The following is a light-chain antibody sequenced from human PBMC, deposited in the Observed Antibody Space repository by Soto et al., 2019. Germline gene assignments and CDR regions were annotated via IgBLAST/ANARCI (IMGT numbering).Light chain of an antibody. CDR3: QQSYSTPWT. CDR2: AAS. V-gene: IGKV1-39*01. J-gene: IGKJ1*01. CDR1: QSITTY. Sequence: DIQMTQSPSSLSASVGDRVTITCRASQSITTYLNWYQQKPGKAPKLLIYAASSLESGVTSTLRGSGSGTNFTLTISSLQPEDFATYYSQQSYSTPWTFGQGTKVEIK.